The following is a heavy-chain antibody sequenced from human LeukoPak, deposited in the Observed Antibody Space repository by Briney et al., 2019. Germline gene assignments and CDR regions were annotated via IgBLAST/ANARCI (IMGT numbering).Heavy chain of an antibody. D-gene: IGHD6-6*01. CDR1: GGTFSGYA. CDR2: ISGSGGST. CDR3: AKYSAHNYWYFDL. J-gene: IGHJ2*01. Sequence: ASVKVSCKASGGTFSGYAMSWVRQAPGKGLEWVSAISGSGGSTYYADSVKGRFTISRDNSKNTLYLQMNSLRAEDTAVYYCAKYSAHNYWYFDLWGRGTLVTVSS. V-gene: IGHV3-23*01.